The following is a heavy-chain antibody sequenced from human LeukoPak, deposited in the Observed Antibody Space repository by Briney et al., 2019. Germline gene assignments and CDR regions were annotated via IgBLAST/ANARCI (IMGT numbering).Heavy chain of an antibody. CDR1: GYTFTRYG. V-gene: IGHV1-18*01. CDR2: ISAYNGKT. Sequence: GGSVTVSCQASGYTFTRYGISWVRQAPGQGLEGMGWISAYNGKTNYVQKVQGRVNMTTDTSTSTAYMEVRSLRSDYTAVYYCARRPPRITIFGVVIAADYYYYMDVWGKGTTVTVSS. D-gene: IGHD3-3*01. J-gene: IGHJ6*03. CDR3: ARRPPRITIFGVVIAADYYYYMDV.